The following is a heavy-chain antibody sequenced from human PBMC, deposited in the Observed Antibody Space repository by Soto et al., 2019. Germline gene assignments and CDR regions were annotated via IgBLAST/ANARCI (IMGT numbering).Heavy chain of an antibody. V-gene: IGHV1-18*01. CDR3: ARVSDYYDSSGYYTNPYYYYYGMDV. J-gene: IGHJ6*02. D-gene: IGHD3-22*01. CDR2: ISAYNGNT. Sequence: ASVKVSCKASGYTFTSYGISWVRQAPGRGLEWMGWISAYNGNTNYAQKLQGRVTMTTDTSTSTAYMELRSLRSDDTAVYYCARVSDYYDSSGYYTNPYYYYYGMDVWGQGTTVTVSS. CDR1: GYTFTSYG.